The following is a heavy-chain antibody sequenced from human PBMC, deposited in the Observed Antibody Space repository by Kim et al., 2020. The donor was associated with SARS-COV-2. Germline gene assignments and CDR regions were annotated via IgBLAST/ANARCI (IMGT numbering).Heavy chain of an antibody. CDR1: GFTFSSYW. D-gene: IGHD1-26*01. CDR3: ATRDGSYGY. CDR2: IKQDGSEK. V-gene: IGHV3-7*03. Sequence: GGSLRLSCAASGFTFSSYWMTWVRQAPGKGLEWVANIKQDGSEKYYVDSVEGRFTISRDNARNSLFLQMNSLRAEDTAMYYCATRDGSYGYWGQGTLVTVSS. J-gene: IGHJ4*02.